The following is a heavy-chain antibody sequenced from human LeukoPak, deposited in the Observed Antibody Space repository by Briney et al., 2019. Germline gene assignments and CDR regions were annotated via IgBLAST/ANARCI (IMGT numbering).Heavy chain of an antibody. CDR3: TRDRTDYYFDY. Sequence: GGSLRLSCTASGFTFGDYAMSWVRQAPGKGLEWVGFIRSKAYGGTTEYAASVKGRFTISRDDSKSIAYLQMNSLKTEDTAVYYCTRDRTDYYFDYWGQGTLVTASS. V-gene: IGHV3-49*04. CDR2: IRSKAYGGTT. J-gene: IGHJ4*02. CDR1: GFTFGDYA.